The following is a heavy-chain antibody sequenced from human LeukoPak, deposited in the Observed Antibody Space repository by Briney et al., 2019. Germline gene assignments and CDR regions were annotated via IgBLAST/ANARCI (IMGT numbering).Heavy chain of an antibody. CDR1: GGSISSYY. Sequence: MTSETLSLTCTVSGGSISSYYWSWIRQPPGKGLEWIGYIYYSGSTNYNPSLKSRVTISVDTSKNQFSLKLSSVTAADTAVYYCARQSPRNYDYVWGSYRLSYYFDYWGQGTLVTVSS. CDR3: ARQSPRNYDYVWGSYRLSYYFDY. V-gene: IGHV4-59*08. D-gene: IGHD3-16*02. J-gene: IGHJ4*02. CDR2: IYYSGST.